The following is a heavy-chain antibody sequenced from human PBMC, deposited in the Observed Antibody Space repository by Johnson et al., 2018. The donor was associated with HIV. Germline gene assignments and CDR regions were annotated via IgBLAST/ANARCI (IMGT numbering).Heavy chain of an antibody. CDR3: ARVMQADAFDI. CDR1: GFTFSDYY. V-gene: IGHV3-11*04. D-gene: IGHD2-8*01. Sequence: HVQLVESGGGLVQPGGSLRLSCAASGFTFSDYYMSWIRQAPGKGLEWVSYSSSSGSTIYYADSVQGRFTISRDNSKNSLYLQMNSLRAEDTAVYYCARVMQADAFDIWGQGTMVTVSS. CDR2: SSSSGSTI. J-gene: IGHJ3*02.